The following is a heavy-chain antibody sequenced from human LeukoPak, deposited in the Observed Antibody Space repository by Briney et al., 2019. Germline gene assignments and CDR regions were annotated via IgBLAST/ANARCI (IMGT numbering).Heavy chain of an antibody. CDR1: GGSISSYY. CDR3: ARMYSSGWYTY. D-gene: IGHD6-19*01. V-gene: IGHV4-59*01. CDR2: IYYSGST. Sequence: PSETLSLTCTVSGGSISSYYWSWIRQPPGKGLEWIGYIYYSGSTNYNPSLQSRVTISVDTSKNQFSLKLSSVTASDTAGYYCARMYSSGWYTYWGQGTLVTVSS. J-gene: IGHJ4*02.